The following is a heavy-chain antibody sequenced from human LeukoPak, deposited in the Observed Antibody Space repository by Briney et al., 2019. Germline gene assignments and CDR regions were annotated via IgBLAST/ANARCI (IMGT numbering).Heavy chain of an antibody. CDR1: RFTLSSYS. Sequence: TGGSLRLSCAASRFTLSSYSMNWVRQAPGKGLEWVSSISSSSSYIYYADSVKGRFTISRGNAKNSLYLQMNSLRAEDTAVYYCARDRQAAGTYYFDYWGQGTLVTVSS. CDR2: ISSSSSYI. V-gene: IGHV3-21*01. J-gene: IGHJ4*02. CDR3: ARDRQAAGTYYFDY. D-gene: IGHD6-13*01.